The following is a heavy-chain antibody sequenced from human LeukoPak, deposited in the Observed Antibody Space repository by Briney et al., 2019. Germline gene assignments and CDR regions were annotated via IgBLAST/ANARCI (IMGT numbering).Heavy chain of an antibody. Sequence: SETLSLTCTVSGGSISSSSYCWGWVRQPPGKGLEWIASIYYSGSKTFYNPSLKSRVTMSGDTSNNQVSLNLNSVTAADRAVFCCVAYDSGNYRAYFDSWGQGIMVTVSS. CDR3: VAYDSGNYRAYFDS. CDR1: GGSISSSSYC. CDR2: IYYSGSKT. J-gene: IGHJ4*02. V-gene: IGHV4-39*07. D-gene: IGHD3-10*01.